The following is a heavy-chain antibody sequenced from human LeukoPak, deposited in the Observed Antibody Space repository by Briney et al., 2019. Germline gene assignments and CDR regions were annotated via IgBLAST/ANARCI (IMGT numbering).Heavy chain of an antibody. D-gene: IGHD1-14*01. CDR1: RFTFSSYA. CDR3: AKGAGKTAYYYYMDV. V-gene: IGHV3-23*01. CDR2: ISGSGGST. J-gene: IGHJ6*03. Sequence: GGSLRLSCAASRFTFSSYAMSWVRQAPGKGLEWVSAISGSGGSTYYADSVKGRYTISRDNSKNTLYLQMNSLRAEDTAVYYCAKGAGKTAYYYYMDVWGKGTTVTVSS.